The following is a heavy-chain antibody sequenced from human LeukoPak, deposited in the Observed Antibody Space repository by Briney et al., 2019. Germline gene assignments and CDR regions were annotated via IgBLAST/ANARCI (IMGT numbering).Heavy chain of an antibody. CDR3: ARGHGDYDY. D-gene: IGHD4-17*01. J-gene: IGHJ4*02. CDR2: IFYSGST. CDR1: GGSISSYY. V-gene: IGHV4-59*01. Sequence: KPSETLSLTCTVSGGSISSYYWSWIRQPPGKGLEWIGYIFYSGSTTYNPSLKSRVTMSVDTSKNHFSLKLSSVTAADTAVYYCARGHGDYDYWGQGTLVTVSS.